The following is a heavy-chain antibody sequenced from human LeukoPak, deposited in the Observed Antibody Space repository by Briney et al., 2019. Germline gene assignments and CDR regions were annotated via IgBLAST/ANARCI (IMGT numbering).Heavy chain of an antibody. CDR3: TREGAEAGALRLVTGFFAY. J-gene: IGHJ4*02. CDR1: GVSVRSHY. V-gene: IGHV4-59*02. D-gene: IGHD6-13*01. CDR2: VYSGGTT. Sequence: SETLSLTCAVSGVSVRSHYWSWIRQPPGKGLEGIGYVYSGGTTNYNPSLTGRVTISLDTSKNHFSLNLTSVTAADTAVYYCTREGAEAGALRLVTGFFAYWGQGAPVTVTS.